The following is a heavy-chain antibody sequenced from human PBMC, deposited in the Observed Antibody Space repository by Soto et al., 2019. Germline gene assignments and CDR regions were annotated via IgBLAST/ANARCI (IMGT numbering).Heavy chain of an antibody. V-gene: IGHV1-18*01. CDR3: ARDSPEVRFLEWLSQSADYYYGMDV. CDR1: GYTFTSYG. CDR2: ISAYNGNT. D-gene: IGHD3-3*01. J-gene: IGHJ6*02. Sequence: ASVKVSCKASGYTFTSYGISWVRQAPGQGLEWMGWISAYNGNTNYAQKLQVRVTMTTDTSTSTAYMELRSLRSDDTAVYYCARDSPEVRFLEWLSQSADYYYGMDVWGQGTTVTVSS.